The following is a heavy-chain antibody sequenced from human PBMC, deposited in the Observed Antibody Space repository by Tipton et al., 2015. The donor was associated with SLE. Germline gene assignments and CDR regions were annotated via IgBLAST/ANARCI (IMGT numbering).Heavy chain of an antibody. CDR2: IYTSGST. CDR1: GGSISSYC. D-gene: IGHD5-24*01. J-gene: IGHJ3*02. V-gene: IGHV4-4*07. Sequence: TLSLTCTVSGGSISSYCWSWIRQPAGKGLEWIGRIYTSGSTNYTPSLKSRVTMSVDTSKNQFSLKLSSVTAADPAVYYCARDRHSIKAFDIWGQGTMVTVSS. CDR3: ARDRHSIKAFDI.